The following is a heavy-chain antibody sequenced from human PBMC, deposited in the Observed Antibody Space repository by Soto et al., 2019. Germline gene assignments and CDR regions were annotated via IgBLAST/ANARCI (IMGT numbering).Heavy chain of an antibody. V-gene: IGHV3-48*03. Sequence: EVQLVESGGGLVQPGGSLRLSCAASGFTFSSYEMNWVRQAPGKGLEWVSYISSSGSTIYYADSVKGRFTISRDNAKNSLYLQMNSLRAEDTAVYYCAREGGKYQLLYFSRAFDIWGQGTMVTVSS. J-gene: IGHJ3*02. CDR2: ISSSGSTI. CDR1: GFTFSSYE. D-gene: IGHD2-2*02. CDR3: AREGGKYQLLYFSRAFDI.